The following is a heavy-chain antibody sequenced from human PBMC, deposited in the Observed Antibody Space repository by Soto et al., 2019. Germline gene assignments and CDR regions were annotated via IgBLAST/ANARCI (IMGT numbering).Heavy chain of an antibody. D-gene: IGHD6-13*01. CDR1: GGSISSYY. J-gene: IGHJ4*02. CDR3: ARETSLEAAGTNFDY. V-gene: IGHV4-4*07. CDR2: IYTSGST. Sequence: SETLSLTCTVSGGSISSYYWSWIRQPAGKGLEWIGRIYTSGSTNYNPSLKSRVTMSVDTSKNQFSLKLSSVTAADTAVYYCARETSLEAAGTNFDYWGQGTLVTVSS.